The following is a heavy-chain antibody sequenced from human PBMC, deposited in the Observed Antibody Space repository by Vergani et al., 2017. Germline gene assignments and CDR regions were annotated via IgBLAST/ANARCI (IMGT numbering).Heavy chain of an antibody. CDR1: GFTFSSYG. CDR3: AKLHKSSSWYFGAFDY. Sequence: VQLVESGGGVVQPGRSLRLSCAASGFTFSSYGMHWVRQAPGKGLEWVAVISYDGSNKYYADSVKGRFTISRDNSKNTLYLQMNSLRAEDTAVYYCAKLHKSSSWYFGAFDYWGQGTLVTVSS. CDR2: ISYDGSNK. V-gene: IGHV3-30*18. D-gene: IGHD6-13*01. J-gene: IGHJ4*02.